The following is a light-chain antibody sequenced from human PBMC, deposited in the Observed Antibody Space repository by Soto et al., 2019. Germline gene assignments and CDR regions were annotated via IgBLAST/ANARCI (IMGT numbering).Light chain of an antibody. CDR2: EVT. CDR3: SSYTSRDTRV. J-gene: IGLJ1*01. CDR1: SSYVGGYNF. V-gene: IGLV2-14*01. Sequence: QSALTQPASVSGSPGQSITISCTGTSSYVGGYNFVSWYQQHPDKAPKLMVYEVTKRPSGVSDRFSGSKSGNTASLTISGLQAEDEADYYCSSYTSRDTRVFGTGTKLTVL.